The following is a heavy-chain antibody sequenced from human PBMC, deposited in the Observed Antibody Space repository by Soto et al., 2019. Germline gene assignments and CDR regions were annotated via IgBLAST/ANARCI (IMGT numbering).Heavy chain of an antibody. D-gene: IGHD3-3*01. J-gene: IGHJ6*02. CDR1: GYSFTSYW. CDR2: IYPGDSDT. V-gene: IGHV5-51*01. Sequence: PGESLKISCKGSGYSFTSYWIGWVRQMPGKGLEWMGIIYPGDSDTRYSPSFQGQVTISADKSISTAYLQWSSLKASDTAMYYCATHLRTRYDFWSGNHYYYGMDVWGQGTTVTVSS. CDR3: ATHLRTRYDFWSGNHYYYGMDV.